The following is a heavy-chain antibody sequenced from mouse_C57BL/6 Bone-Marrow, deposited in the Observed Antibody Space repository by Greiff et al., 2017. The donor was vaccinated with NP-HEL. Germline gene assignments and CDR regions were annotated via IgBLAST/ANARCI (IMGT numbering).Heavy chain of an antibody. CDR3: AREGLSGSSYFDY. CDR2: IYPGSGST. V-gene: IGHV1-55*01. CDR1: GYTFTSYW. D-gene: IGHD1-1*01. J-gene: IGHJ2*01. Sequence: VKLQQPGAELVKPGASVKMSCKASGYTFTSYWITWVKQRPGQGLEWIGDIYPGSGSTNYNEKFKSKATLTVDTSSSTAYMQLSSLTSEDSAVYYCAREGLSGSSYFDYWGQGTTLTVSS.